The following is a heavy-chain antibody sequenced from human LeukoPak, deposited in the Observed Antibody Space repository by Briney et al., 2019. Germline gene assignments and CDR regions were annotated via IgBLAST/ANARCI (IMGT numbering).Heavy chain of an antibody. V-gene: IGHV3-23*01. CDR2: ISGSGGST. CDR3: AKGVVVVPAALNYFDY. Sequence: PGGSLRLSCAASGFTFSSYAMSWVRQAPGKGLEWVSAISGSGGSTYYADSVKGRFTISRDNSKNTLYLQMNSLRAEDTAVYYCAKGVVVVPAALNYFDYWGQGTLATVSS. CDR1: GFTFSSYA. J-gene: IGHJ4*02. D-gene: IGHD2-2*01.